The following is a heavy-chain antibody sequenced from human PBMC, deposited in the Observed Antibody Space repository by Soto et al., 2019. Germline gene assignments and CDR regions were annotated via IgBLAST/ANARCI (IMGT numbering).Heavy chain of an antibody. CDR2: INYRGTT. CDR3: ARDAPGVAPY. Sequence: QVQLQESGPGLVKPSQTLSLTCTVSGGSIIDGQTYLNWIRQHPERGLEWMGYINYRGTTNYSPALKIRILISIDTSKNQFSLRLTSVTAADTAVYYCARDAPGVAPYWGQGTLVTVSS. D-gene: IGHD2-15*01. V-gene: IGHV4-31*03. CDR1: GGSIIDGQTY. J-gene: IGHJ4*02.